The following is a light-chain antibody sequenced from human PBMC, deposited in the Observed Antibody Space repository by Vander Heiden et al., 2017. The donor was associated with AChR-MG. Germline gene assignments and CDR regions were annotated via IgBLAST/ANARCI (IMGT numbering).Light chain of an antibody. J-gene: IGLJ3*02. V-gene: IGLV3-25*03. CDR2: KDT. CDR1: VLPKQY. CDR3: QSADASGPYWV. Sequence: FELTQPPSVSVSPGQTARITCSGDVLPKQYAYWYQQKPGQAPVLVIYKDTERPSGIPERFSGSSSGTKVTLTISGVQAEDEADYYCQSADASGPYWVFGGGTKLTGL.